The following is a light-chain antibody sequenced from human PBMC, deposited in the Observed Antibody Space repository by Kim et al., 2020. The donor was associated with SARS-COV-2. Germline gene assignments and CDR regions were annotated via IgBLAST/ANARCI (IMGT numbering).Light chain of an antibody. V-gene: IGKV1-27*01. J-gene: IGKJ1*01. CDR1: QVLSNN. Sequence: SLVKRVTRTCRARQVLSNNLVWYQHKPGKAPQLLIYAAFALQSGVPSRFSGSGSGTDFTLTINSLQPEDAATYYCQAYNTAPPVTFGQGTKVDIK. CDR3: QAYNTAPPVT. CDR2: AAF.